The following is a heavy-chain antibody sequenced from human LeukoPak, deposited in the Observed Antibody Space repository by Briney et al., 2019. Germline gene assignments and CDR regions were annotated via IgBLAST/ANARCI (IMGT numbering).Heavy chain of an antibody. D-gene: IGHD6-13*01. CDR3: ARSGYSSSWHALDY. J-gene: IGHJ4*02. CDR1: GFTFSSYS. Sequence: AGGSLRLSCAASGFTFSSYSMNWVRQAPGKGLEWVSSISSSSSYIYYADSVKGRFTISRDNAKNSLYLQMNSLRAEDTAVYYCARSGYSSSWHALDYWGQGTLVTVSS. CDR2: ISSSSSYI. V-gene: IGHV3-21*01.